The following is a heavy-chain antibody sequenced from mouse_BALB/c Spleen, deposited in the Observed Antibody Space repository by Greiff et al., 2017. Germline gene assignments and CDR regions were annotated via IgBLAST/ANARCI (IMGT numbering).Heavy chain of an antibody. V-gene: IGHV1S127*01. J-gene: IGHJ4*01. D-gene: IGHD2-1*01. Sequence: QVQLQQPGAELVKPGASVKMSCKASGYTFTSYWMHWVKQRPGQGLEWIGVIDPSDSYTSYNQKFKGKATLTVDTSSSTAYMQLSSLTSEDSAVYYCTRRHGNLYYYAMDYWGQGTSGTVSS. CDR3: TRRHGNLYYYAMDY. CDR2: IDPSDSYT. CDR1: GYTFTSYW.